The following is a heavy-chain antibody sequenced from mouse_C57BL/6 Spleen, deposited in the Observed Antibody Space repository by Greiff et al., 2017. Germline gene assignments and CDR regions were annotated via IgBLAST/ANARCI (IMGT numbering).Heavy chain of an antibody. J-gene: IGHJ4*01. CDR1: GYTFTSYW. CDR2: IYPSDSET. D-gene: IGHD2-5*01. V-gene: IGHV1-61*01. CDR3: ARPSYSKGAMDY. Sequence: VQLQQPGAELVRPGSSVKLSCKASGYTFTSYWMDWVKQRPGQGLEWIGNIYPSDSETHYNQKFKDKATLTVDKSSSTAYMQLSSLTSEDSAVYYCARPSYSKGAMDYWGQGTSVTVSS.